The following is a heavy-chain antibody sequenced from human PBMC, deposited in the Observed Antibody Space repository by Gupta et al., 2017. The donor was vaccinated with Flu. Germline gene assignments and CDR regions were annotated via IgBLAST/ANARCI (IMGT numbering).Heavy chain of an antibody. V-gene: IGHV1-2*02. J-gene: IGHJ6*02. D-gene: IGHD4-17*01. CDR3: ARSLTTVTTPYYYYYGMDL. CDR1: GYTFTGYY. CDR2: INPTSGCT. Sequence: QVQLAQSGVEVKKTGASVTVSCKASGYTFTGYYMHWVRQAHGQGLEWMGWINPTSGCTNYAQKFHGRVTMTRDTSISTAYLELSRLRSDDTAVYYCARSLTTVTTPYYYYYGMDLWGQGTTVTVSS.